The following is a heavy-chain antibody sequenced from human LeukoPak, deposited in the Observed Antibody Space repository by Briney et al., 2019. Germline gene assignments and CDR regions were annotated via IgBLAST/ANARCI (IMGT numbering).Heavy chain of an antibody. CDR3: ARVGVRGVYYYYYGMDV. Sequence: PGGSLRLSCAASGFTFSSYAMSWVRQAPGKGLEWVSAISGSGGSTYYADSVKGRFTISRDNSKNTLYLQMNSLRAEDTAVYYCARVGVRGVYYYYYGMDVWGKGTTVTVSS. CDR2: ISGSGGST. D-gene: IGHD3-10*01. J-gene: IGHJ6*04. CDR1: GFTFSSYA. V-gene: IGHV3-23*01.